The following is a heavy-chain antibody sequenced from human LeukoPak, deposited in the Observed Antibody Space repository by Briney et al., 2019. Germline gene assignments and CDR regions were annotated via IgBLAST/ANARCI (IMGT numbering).Heavy chain of an antibody. J-gene: IGHJ6*02. CDR1: GGSISSYY. Sequence: PSETLSLTCTVSGGSISSYYWSWIRQPPGKGLEWIGYIYYSGSTNYNPSLKSRVTISVDTSKNQFSLKLSSVTAADTAVYYCARDRLSSWPYYYHGMDVWGQGTTVTVSS. CDR2: IYYSGST. D-gene: IGHD6-13*01. V-gene: IGHV4-59*01. CDR3: ARDRLSSWPYYYHGMDV.